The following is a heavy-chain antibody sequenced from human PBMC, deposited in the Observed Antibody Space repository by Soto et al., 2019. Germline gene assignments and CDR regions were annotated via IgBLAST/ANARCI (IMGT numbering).Heavy chain of an antibody. CDR3: ASGLGYCSSTSCYGMYYYYGMDV. V-gene: IGHV1-3*01. Sequence: ASVKVSCKASGYTFTSYAMHWVRQAPGQRLEWMGWINAGNGNIKYSQKLQGRVTMTRDTSTSTAYMELRSLRPDDTAVYYCASGLGYCSSTSCYGMYYYYGMDVWGQGTTVTVSS. J-gene: IGHJ6*02. CDR1: GYTFTSYA. D-gene: IGHD2-2*01. CDR2: INAGNGNI.